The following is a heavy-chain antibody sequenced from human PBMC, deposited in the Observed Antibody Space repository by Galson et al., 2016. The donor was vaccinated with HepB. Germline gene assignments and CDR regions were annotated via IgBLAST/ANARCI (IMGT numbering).Heavy chain of an antibody. CDR1: GFTFNKYG. D-gene: IGHD3-10*02. CDR3: AKRHEYCPPVGCSVDY. V-gene: IGHV3-30*18. Sequence: SCKASGFTFNKYGMHWVRQAPGKGLEWVAADSVHGGRKFYADAVKGRFTISRDSANNMLFLQMTSLRADDTAVYYCAKRHEYCPPVGCSVDYWGQGTLVSVSS. J-gene: IGHJ4*02. CDR2: DSVHGGRK.